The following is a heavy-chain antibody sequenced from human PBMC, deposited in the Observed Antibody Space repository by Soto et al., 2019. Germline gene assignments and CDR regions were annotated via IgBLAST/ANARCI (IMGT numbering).Heavy chain of an antibody. V-gene: IGHV4-34*01. CDR3: ARGGIVVVPRRNWFDP. D-gene: IGHD2-21*01. CDR2: INHSGST. CDR1: GGSFSGYY. J-gene: IGHJ5*02. Sequence: QVQLQQWGAGLLKPSETLSLTCAVYGGSFSGYYWSWIRQPPGKGLEWIGEINHSGSTNYNPSLKSRVTISVDTSKNQFSLKVSSVTAADTAVYYCARGGIVVVPRRNWFDPWGQGTLVTVSS.